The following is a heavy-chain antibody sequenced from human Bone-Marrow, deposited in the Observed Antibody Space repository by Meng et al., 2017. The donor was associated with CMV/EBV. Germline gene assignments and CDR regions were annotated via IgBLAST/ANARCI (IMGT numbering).Heavy chain of an antibody. Sequence: SGPTLVKPTQTLTLTCTFSWISLSSFGVGVVWMRQPPGKALEWLAVTYWNGDKRYSPSLQSRLAISKDTSKNQEVLTMTNMDPVDTATYYCAYRRESFDYHGLDVWGQGTTVTVSS. CDR3: AYRRESFDYHGLDV. V-gene: IGHV2-5*01. CDR2: TYWNGDK. CDR1: WISLSSFGVG. D-gene: IGHD3-16*01. J-gene: IGHJ6*02.